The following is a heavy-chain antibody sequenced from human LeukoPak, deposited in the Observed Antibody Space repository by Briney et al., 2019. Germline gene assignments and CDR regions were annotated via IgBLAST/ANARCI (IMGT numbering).Heavy chain of an antibody. V-gene: IGHV3-30*18. CDR2: ISYDGSNK. J-gene: IGHJ4*02. D-gene: IGHD1-1*01. CDR3: AKDWRD. CDR1: GFTFSSYG. Sequence: PGGSLRLSCAASGFTFSSYGMHWVRQAPGKGLEWVAVISYDGSNKYYADSVKGRFTISRDNSKNTLYLQMNSLRAEDTAVYYCAKDWRDWGQGTLVTVSA.